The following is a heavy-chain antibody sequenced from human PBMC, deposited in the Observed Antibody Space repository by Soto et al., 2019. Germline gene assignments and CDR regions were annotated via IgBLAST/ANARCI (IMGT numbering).Heavy chain of an antibody. J-gene: IGHJ5*02. CDR3: ARDYYDSSDYTTNWFDP. CDR2: IYHSGST. CDR1: GGSISSGGYF. V-gene: IGHV4-30-2*01. D-gene: IGHD3-22*01. Sequence: PSETLSLTCVVSGGSISSGGYFWSWIRQPPGKGLEWIGYIYHSGSTYYNPSLKSRVTISVDRSKNQFSLKLTSVTAADTAVYYCARDYYDSSDYTTNWFDPWGQGTQVTVSS.